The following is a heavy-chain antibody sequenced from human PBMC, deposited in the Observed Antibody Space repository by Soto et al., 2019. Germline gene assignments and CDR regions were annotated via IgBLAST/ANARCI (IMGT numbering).Heavy chain of an antibody. CDR2: ISAYNGNT. V-gene: IGHV1-18*01. Sequence: ASVKVSCKASGYTFTSYGISWVRQAPGQGLEWMGWISAYNGNTNYAQKLQGRVTMTTDTSTSTAYMELRSLRSDDTAVYYCARLGGGSGSYFIYYYYGIDVWGQGTTVTVSS. CDR3: ARLGGGSGSYFIYYYYGIDV. CDR1: GYTFTSYG. D-gene: IGHD3-10*01. J-gene: IGHJ6*02.